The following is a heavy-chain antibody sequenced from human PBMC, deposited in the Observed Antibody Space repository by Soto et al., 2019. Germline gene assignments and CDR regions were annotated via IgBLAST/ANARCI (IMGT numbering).Heavy chain of an antibody. D-gene: IGHD2-21*01. CDR2: IGAYNGNT. CDR3: ARGRLPYGMDV. V-gene: IGHV1-18*01. Sequence: ASVKVSCKASGYTFTNYGITWVRQAPGQGLEWMGWIGAYNGNTHYAQKLQGRVTMTTDTSTSTAYMELRSLRSDDTAVYYCARGRLPYGMDVWGQGTAVTVSS. CDR1: GYTFTNYG. J-gene: IGHJ6*02.